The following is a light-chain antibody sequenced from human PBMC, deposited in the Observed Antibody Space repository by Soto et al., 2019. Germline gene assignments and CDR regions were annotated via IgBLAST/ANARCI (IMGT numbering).Light chain of an antibody. J-gene: IGKJ1*01. V-gene: IGKV3D-15*03. CDR1: QSVTSN. Sequence: EVVMTQSPATLSVSPGERATLSCRASQSVTSNLVWFQQKPGQAPRPLIYVASIRATGIPARFSGSGSGTEFTLTISILQSEDFAVYYCQQYNNWPWTFGQGTKVEIK. CDR2: VAS. CDR3: QQYNNWPWT.